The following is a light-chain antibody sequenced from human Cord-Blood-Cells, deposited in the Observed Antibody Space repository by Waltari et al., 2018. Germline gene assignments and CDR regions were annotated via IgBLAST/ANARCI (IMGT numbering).Light chain of an antibody. CDR1: QSISSY. CDR3: QQSYSTLEYS. Sequence: DIQMTQSPSSLSASVGDRVTITCRASQSISSYLHWYQHKPGKAPKLLIYAAASLQSVVPSRFSGSGSGTDFTLTISSLQPEDFATYSCQQSYSTLEYSFGQGTKLEIK. CDR2: AAA. V-gene: IGKV1-39*01. J-gene: IGKJ2*03.